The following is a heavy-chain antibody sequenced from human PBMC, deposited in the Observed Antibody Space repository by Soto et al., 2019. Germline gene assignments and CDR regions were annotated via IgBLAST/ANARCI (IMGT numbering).Heavy chain of an antibody. CDR1: GDSVSSNSAA. D-gene: IGHD1-1*01. J-gene: IGHJ5*02. V-gene: IGHV6-1*01. Sequence: SQTLSLTCAISGDSVSSNSAAWNWIRQSPSRGLEWLGRTYYRSKWYNDYAVSEKSRITINPDTSKNQFSLQLNSVTPEDTAVYYCARHPDPTGTNWFDPWGQGTLVTVSS. CDR3: ARHPDPTGTNWFDP. CDR2: TYYRSKWYN.